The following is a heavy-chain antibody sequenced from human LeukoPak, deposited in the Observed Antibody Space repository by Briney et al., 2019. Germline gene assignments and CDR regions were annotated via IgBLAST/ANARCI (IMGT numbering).Heavy chain of an antibody. CDR2: IIPIFGTA. CDR3: ARVIPSGWYRDDAFDI. D-gene: IGHD6-19*01. J-gene: IGHJ3*02. CDR1: GGTFSSYA. V-gene: IGHV1-69*05. Sequence: ASVKVSCKACGGTFSSYAISWVRQAPGQGLEWMGGIIPIFGTANYAQKFQGRVTITTDESTSTAYMELSSLRSEDTAVYYCARVIPSGWYRDDAFDIWGQGTMVTVSS.